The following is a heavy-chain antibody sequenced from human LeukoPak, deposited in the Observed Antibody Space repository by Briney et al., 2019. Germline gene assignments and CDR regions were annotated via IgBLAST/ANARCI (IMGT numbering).Heavy chain of an antibody. Sequence: GASVTVSCKASGGTFSSYAISWVRQAPGQGLEWMGRIIPILGIANYAQKFQGGVTITADKSTSTAYMELSSLRSEDTAVYYCARRGLIFVVVQGERRVYYFEYWGQGTLVTVSS. V-gene: IGHV1-69*04. CDR3: ARRGLIFVVVQGERRVYYFEY. CDR1: GGTFSSYA. J-gene: IGHJ4*02. CDR2: IIPILGIA. D-gene: IGHD3-22*01.